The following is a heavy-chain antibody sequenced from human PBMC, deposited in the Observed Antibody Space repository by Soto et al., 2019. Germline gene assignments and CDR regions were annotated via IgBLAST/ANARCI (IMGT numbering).Heavy chain of an antibody. Sequence: RASVKVSCKASGYTFTSYGISWVRQAPGQGLEWMGWISAYNGNTNYAQKLQGRVTMTTDTSTSTAYMELRSLRSDDTAVYYCARGCSGGSCYRSYYFDYWGQGTLVTVSS. CDR3: ARGCSGGSCYRSYYFDY. CDR1: GYTFTSYG. CDR2: ISAYNGNT. D-gene: IGHD2-15*01. J-gene: IGHJ4*02. V-gene: IGHV1-18*01.